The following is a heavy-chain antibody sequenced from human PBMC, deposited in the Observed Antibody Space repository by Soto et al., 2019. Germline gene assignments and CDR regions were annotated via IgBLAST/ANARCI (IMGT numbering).Heavy chain of an antibody. CDR1: GYTFSTYY. V-gene: IGHV1-46*01. CDR3: ARYDYNGYYFDY. Sequence: ASVKVSCKASGYTFSTYYMHWVRQAPGQGYEWMGIINPSGGSSTYAQKFQGRVTMTRDTSTTTVYMELSSLKSEDTAVYYCARYDYNGYYFDYWGQGTLVTVSS. D-gene: IGHD4-4*01. CDR2: INPSGGSS. J-gene: IGHJ4*02.